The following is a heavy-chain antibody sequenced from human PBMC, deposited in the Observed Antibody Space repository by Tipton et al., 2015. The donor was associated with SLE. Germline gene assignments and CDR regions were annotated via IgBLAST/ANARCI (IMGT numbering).Heavy chain of an antibody. CDR1: GFTFSNNW. Sequence: GSLRLSCIVSGFTFSNNWMAWVRQAPGKGLEWVAHIREDGSEKFHVDSVRGRFAISRDNAKNSLYLQMNSLRTEDTALYYCAKVKTRLLGWTNTHYYYYAMDVWGQGTTVTVSS. CDR2: IREDGSEK. J-gene: IGHJ6*02. V-gene: IGHV3-7*03. D-gene: IGHD3-3*01. CDR3: AKVKTRLLGWTNTHYYYYAMDV.